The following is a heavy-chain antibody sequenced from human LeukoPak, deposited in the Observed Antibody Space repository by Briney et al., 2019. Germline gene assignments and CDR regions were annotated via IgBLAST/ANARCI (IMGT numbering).Heavy chain of an antibody. CDR3: TSTWGYCSSTSCYEDY. V-gene: IGHV3-73*01. CDR2: IRSKANSYAT. J-gene: IGHJ4*02. D-gene: IGHD2-2*01. Sequence: GGSLRLSCAASGFTFSGSAMHWVRQASGKGLEWVGRIRSKANSYATAYAASVKGRFTISRDDSKNTAYLQMNSLKTEDTAVYYCTSTWGYCSSTSCYEDYWGQGTLVTVSS. CDR1: GFTFSGSA.